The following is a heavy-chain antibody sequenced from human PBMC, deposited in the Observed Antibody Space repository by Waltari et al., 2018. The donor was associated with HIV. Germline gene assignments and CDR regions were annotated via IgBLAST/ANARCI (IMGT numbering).Heavy chain of an antibody. CDR2: INSDGSST. V-gene: IGHV3-74*01. CDR3: ARDRRYCSSTSCSEFDP. J-gene: IGHJ5*02. D-gene: IGHD2-2*01. Sequence: HWVRQAPGKGLVWVSRINSDGSSTSYADSVKGRFTISRDNAKNTLYLQMNSLRAEDTAVYYCARDRRYCSSTSCSEFDPWGQGTLVTVSS.